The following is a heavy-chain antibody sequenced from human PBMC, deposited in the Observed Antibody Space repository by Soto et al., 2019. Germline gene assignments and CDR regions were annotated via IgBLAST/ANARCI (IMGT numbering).Heavy chain of an antibody. CDR2: INPNGGST. CDR3: ARAGQYYDASGYAD. Sequence: QVRLVQSGAEVKAPGASVKVSCKAPGDTFTSYYMHWVRQAPGHGLEWMGVINPNGGSTRFAQKFQGRVTMTSDTSTSTVYMELRGLTSEDTAVYYCARAGQYYDASGYADWGQGTLVTVSS. J-gene: IGHJ4*02. CDR1: GDTFTSYY. D-gene: IGHD3-22*01. V-gene: IGHV1-46*01.